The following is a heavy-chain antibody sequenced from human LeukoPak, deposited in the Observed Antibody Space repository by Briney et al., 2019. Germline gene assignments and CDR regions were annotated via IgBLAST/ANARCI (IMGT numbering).Heavy chain of an antibody. CDR3: ARDGSYARSFDY. J-gene: IGHJ4*02. Sequence: GGSLRLSCIASGFTVSKNYMSWVRQAPGKGLEWVSVIYSGGSTYYADSVKGRFTISRDNSKNTVYLQMSSLRAEDTAVYYCARDGSYARSFDYWGQGTLVTVSS. D-gene: IGHD2-2*01. CDR2: IYSGGST. V-gene: IGHV3-53*01. CDR1: GFTVSKNY.